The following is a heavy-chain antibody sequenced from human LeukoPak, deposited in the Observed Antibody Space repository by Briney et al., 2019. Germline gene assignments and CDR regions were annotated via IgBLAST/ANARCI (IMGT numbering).Heavy chain of an antibody. Sequence: ASVKVSCKASGFTFTIYYMHWVRQAPGQGLEWMGLINPSGGSTTYAQRFQGRVTMTRDTSTSTVYMELSSLRSDDTAVYYCARDRLRITMIVTDAFDIWGQGTMVTVSS. CDR2: INPSGGST. J-gene: IGHJ3*02. D-gene: IGHD3-22*01. V-gene: IGHV1-46*01. CDR1: GFTFTIYY. CDR3: ARDRLRITMIVTDAFDI.